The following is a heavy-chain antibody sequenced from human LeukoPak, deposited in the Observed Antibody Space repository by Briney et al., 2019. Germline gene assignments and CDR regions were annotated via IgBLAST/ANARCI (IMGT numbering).Heavy chain of an antibody. CDR2: MNPNSGNT. CDR3: ARVPYYGSGSGYWFDP. V-gene: IGHV1-8*01. Sequence: ASVKVSCKASGYTFTSYDINWVRQATGQGLEWMGWMNPNSGNTGYAQKFQGRVTMTRNTSISTAYMELSSLRSEDTAVYYCARVPYYGSGSGYWFDPWGQGTLVTVSS. D-gene: IGHD3-10*01. J-gene: IGHJ5*02. CDR1: GYTFTSYD.